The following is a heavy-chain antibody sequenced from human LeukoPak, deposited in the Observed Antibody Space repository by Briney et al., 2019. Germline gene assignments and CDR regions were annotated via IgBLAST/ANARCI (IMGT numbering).Heavy chain of an antibody. CDR3: ARGYCSGGSCYSVDY. V-gene: IGHV3-21*01. J-gene: IGHJ4*02. Sequence: GGSLRLSCVASGFTFSSYNMNWVRQAPGKGLEWVSSISSSSRYIYYTDSVKGRFTISRDNAKNSLYLQMNSLRAEDTAVYYCARGYCSGGSCYSVDYWGQGTLVTVSS. D-gene: IGHD2-15*01. CDR1: GFTFSSYN. CDR2: ISSSSRYI.